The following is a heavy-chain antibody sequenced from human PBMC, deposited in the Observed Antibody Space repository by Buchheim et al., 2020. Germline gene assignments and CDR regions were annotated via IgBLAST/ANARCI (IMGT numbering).Heavy chain of an antibody. CDR3: ARGKGFYDFWSGYSDHYYYGMDV. CDR1: GGSISSGGYY. V-gene: IGHV4-31*03. CDR2: IYYSGST. J-gene: IGHJ6*02. Sequence: QVQLQESGPGLVKPSQTLFLTCTVSGGSISSGGYYWSWIRQHPGKGLEWIGYIYYSGSTYYNPSLKSRVTISVDTSKNQFSLKLSSVTAADTAVYYCARGKGFYDFWSGYSDHYYYGMDVWGQGTT. D-gene: IGHD3-3*01.